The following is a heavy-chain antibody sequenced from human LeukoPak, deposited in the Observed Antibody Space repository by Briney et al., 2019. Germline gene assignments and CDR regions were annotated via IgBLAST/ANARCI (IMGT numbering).Heavy chain of an antibody. Sequence: GGSLRLSCAASGFTFSIYAMSWVRQAPGKGLQWVSSVTSRGESTWYVDSVKGRFTITRDNSENTLYLQMHSLRAEDTAVYYCARDRPNYYGSDGHYYRRDGDYWGRGTLVSVSS. CDR3: ARDRPNYYGSDGHYYRRDGDY. CDR2: VTSRGEST. J-gene: IGHJ4*02. V-gene: IGHV3-23*01. D-gene: IGHD3-22*01. CDR1: GFTFSIYA.